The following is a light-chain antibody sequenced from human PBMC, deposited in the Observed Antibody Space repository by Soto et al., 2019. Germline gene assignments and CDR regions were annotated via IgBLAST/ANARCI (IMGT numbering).Light chain of an antibody. J-gene: IGKJ1*01. V-gene: IGKV1-5*03. CDR2: KAS. Sequence: IHLTHSPSVVSASVGDRVTITCRASQSIGSWVAWYQQKPGRAPNLLIHKASHLESGVPSRFSGSGSGTEFTLTISSLQPGDFATYYCQHYNSYPWTFGQGTKVDIK. CDR1: QSIGSW. CDR3: QHYNSYPWT.